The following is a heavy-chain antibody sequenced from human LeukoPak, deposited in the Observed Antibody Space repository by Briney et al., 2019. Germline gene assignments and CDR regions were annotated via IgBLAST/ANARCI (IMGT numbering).Heavy chain of an antibody. J-gene: IGHJ4*02. Sequence: PSETLPLTCAVYGGSFSGYYWSWIRQPPGKGLEWIGEINHSGSTNYNPSLKSRVTISVDTSKNQFSLKLSSVTAADTAVYYCARHTYYDSSGYSEPFDYWGQGTLVTVSS. CDR1: GGSFSGYY. CDR3: ARHTYYDSSGYSEPFDY. D-gene: IGHD3-22*01. CDR2: INHSGST. V-gene: IGHV4-34*01.